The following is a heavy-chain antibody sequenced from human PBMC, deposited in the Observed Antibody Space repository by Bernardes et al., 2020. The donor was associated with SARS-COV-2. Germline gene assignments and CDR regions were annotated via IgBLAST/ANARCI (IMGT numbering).Heavy chain of an antibody. J-gene: IGHJ5*02. V-gene: IGHV1-46*01. CDR2: IRPHDGWT. CDR3: ARDGEIGGNWFAP. Sequence: ASVKVSCKAYGYTFTRYYIHWVRQAPGQGLEWMGMIRPHDGWTTYAQKFQGRLTMTSDTSTSTIYVELSSLRSEDTAVFYCARDGEIGGNWFAPWGQGTLVTVSS. CDR1: GYTFTRYY. D-gene: IGHD2-15*01.